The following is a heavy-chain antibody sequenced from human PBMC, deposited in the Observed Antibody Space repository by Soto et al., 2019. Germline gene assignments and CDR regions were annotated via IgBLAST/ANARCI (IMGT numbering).Heavy chain of an antibody. J-gene: IGHJ6*02. CDR3: ARDPQRGYSGMDV. CDR1: GFSFSTYD. V-gene: IGHV3-48*02. CDR2: ISSGGQTI. Sequence: EVQLVESGGGLVQPGGSLRLSCAASGFSFSTYDMNWVRQAPGKGLEWVSYISSGGQTIKSTDSVKGRFTISRDNAKNSLYLQMRGLRDEDTGVYYCARDPQRGYSGMDVRGQGTTLTVSS. D-gene: IGHD2-2*01.